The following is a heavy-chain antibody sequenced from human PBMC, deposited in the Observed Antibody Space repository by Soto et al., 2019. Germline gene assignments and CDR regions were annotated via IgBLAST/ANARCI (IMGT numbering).Heavy chain of an antibody. V-gene: IGHV3-30-3*01. CDR2: ISYDGSNK. J-gene: IGHJ4*02. Sequence: GESLKISCAASGFTFSSYAMHWVRQAPGKGLEWVAVISYDGSNKYYADSVKGRFTISRDNSKNTLYLQMNSLRAEDTAVYYCASEKDYGSGSYEGYWGQGTLVTVSS. D-gene: IGHD3-10*01. CDR1: GFTFSSYA. CDR3: ASEKDYGSGSYEGY.